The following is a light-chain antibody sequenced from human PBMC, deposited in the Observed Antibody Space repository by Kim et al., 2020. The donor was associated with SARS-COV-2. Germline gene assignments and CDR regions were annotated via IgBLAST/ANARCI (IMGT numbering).Light chain of an antibody. CDR3: HQYNESPRT. J-gene: IGKJ4*01. Sequence: DIVLTQSPVTLSLSPGERATLSCRASQSVSSSYLAWYQQNPGQAPRLLIHGTSRRAAGIPDRFSGSGSGTDFTLTISRLEPEDFAVYYCHQYNESPRTFGGGTKVDIK. CDR1: QSVSSSY. V-gene: IGKV3-20*01. CDR2: GTS.